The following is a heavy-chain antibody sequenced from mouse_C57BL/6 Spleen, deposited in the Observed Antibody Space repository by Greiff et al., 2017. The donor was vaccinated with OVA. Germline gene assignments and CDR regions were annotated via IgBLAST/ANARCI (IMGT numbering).Heavy chain of an antibody. D-gene: IGHD2-4*01. Sequence: QVHVKQSGAELVKPGASVKLSCKASGYTFTSYWMHWVKQRPGRGLEWIGRIDPNSGGTKYNEKFKSKATLTVDKPSSTAYMQLSSLTSEDSAVYYFAREGYDYDGAWFAYWGQGTLVTVSA. CDR3: AREGYDYDGAWFAY. CDR1: GYTFTSYW. J-gene: IGHJ3*01. V-gene: IGHV1-72*01. CDR2: IDPNSGGT.